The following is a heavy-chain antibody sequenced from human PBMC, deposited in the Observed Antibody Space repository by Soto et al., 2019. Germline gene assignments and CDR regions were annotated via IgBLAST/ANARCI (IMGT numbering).Heavy chain of an antibody. Sequence: ASVKVSCKASGYTFTSYGISWVRQAPGQGPEWMGWINPNSGGTNYAQKFQGRVTMTRDTSISTAYMELSRLRSDDTAVYYCARGSVDFWSGYSSYFDYWGQGTLVTVSS. V-gene: IGHV1-2*02. CDR1: GYTFTSYG. J-gene: IGHJ4*02. D-gene: IGHD3-3*01. CDR2: INPNSGGT. CDR3: ARGSVDFWSGYSSYFDY.